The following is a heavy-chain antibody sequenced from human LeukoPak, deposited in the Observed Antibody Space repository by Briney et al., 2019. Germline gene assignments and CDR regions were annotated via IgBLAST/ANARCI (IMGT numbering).Heavy chain of an antibody. CDR2: ISSSSSYI. Sequence: GGSLRLSCAASGFTFSSYSMNWVRQAPGKGLEWVSCISSSSSYIYYADSVKGRFTISRDNAKNSLYLQMNGLRAEDRAVYYCARAHNWKYGTFDYWGQGTLVTVSS. J-gene: IGHJ4*02. CDR3: ARAHNWKYGTFDY. V-gene: IGHV3-21*01. D-gene: IGHD1-7*01. CDR1: GFTFSSYS.